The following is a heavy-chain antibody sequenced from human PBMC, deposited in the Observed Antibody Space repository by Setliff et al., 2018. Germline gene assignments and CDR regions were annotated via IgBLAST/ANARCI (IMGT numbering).Heavy chain of an antibody. CDR2: ISEI. CDR3: ASGDWFYFDC. CDR1: GFRFSDLY. D-gene: IGHD2-21*01. Sequence: GGSLRLSCAASGFRFSDLYMSWVRQVPGKGLEWLSKISEIYYADSVRGRFTISRDTAKNSVYLQMNSLRAEDTAVYYCASGDWFYFDCWGQGTLVTVSS. V-gene: IGHV3-11*04. J-gene: IGHJ4*02.